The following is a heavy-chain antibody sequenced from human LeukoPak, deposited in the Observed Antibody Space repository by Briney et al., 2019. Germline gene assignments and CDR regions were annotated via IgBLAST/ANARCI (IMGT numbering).Heavy chain of an antibody. CDR1: GGTFSSYA. CDR2: IIPIFGTA. CDR3: ATKEERRPFDS. V-gene: IGHV1-69*06. J-gene: IGHJ4*02. Sequence: SVKVSCKASGGTFSSYAISWVRQAPGQGLEWMGGIIPIFGTANYAQKFQGRVTITADKSTSTAYMELSSLRSEDTAVYYCATKEERRPFDSWGQETLVTVSS.